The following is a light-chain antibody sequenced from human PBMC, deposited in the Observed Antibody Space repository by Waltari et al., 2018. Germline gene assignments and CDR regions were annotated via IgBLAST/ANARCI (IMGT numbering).Light chain of an antibody. CDR3: GTWDRTLSLQG. CDR2: DND. Sequence: QYVLTPPPSVSAAPGQKVTISCSGTRPNIGNYYLSLFQQFPGAFPKLIIYDNDKRPSGIPDRFAGSKSGTSATLGITGLQSGDEADYYCGTWDRTLSLQGFGGGTKLTVL. V-gene: IGLV1-51*01. CDR1: RPNIGNYY. J-gene: IGLJ3*02.